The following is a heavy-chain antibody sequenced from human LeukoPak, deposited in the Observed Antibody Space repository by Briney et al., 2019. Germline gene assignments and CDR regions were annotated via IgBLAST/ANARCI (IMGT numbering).Heavy chain of an antibody. CDR3: ARYKPGGPALNH. CDR1: GVFIGSSDDY. CDR2: VYHNINT. V-gene: IGHV4-39*07. J-gene: IGHJ1*01. D-gene: IGHD2-8*02. Sequence: SSETLSLTCSVSGVFIGSSDDYWAWIRQPPGKGLEWIGCVYHNINTHYNTSLGSRLTVSLDSSKNQFSLNLASVTAADTAIYFCARYKPGGPALNHWGQGTLVTVSS.